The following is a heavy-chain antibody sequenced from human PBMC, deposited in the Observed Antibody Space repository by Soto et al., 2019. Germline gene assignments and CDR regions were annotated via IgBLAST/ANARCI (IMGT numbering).Heavy chain of an antibody. CDR1: GYTFTGYY. J-gene: IGHJ3*02. Sequence: ASVKVSCKXSGYTFTGYYMHWVRQAPGQGLEWMGWVNPNSGGTNYAQKFQGRVTMTRDTSISTAYMELSRLRSDDTAVYYCARDFTSTYYYDSSGSRGAFDIWGQGTMVTVSS. CDR3: ARDFTSTYYYDSSGSRGAFDI. V-gene: IGHV1-2*02. D-gene: IGHD3-22*01. CDR2: VNPNSGGT.